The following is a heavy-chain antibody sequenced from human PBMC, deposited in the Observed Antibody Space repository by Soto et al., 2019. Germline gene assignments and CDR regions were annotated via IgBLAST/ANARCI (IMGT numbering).Heavy chain of an antibody. Sequence: GGSLRLSCAASGFTFSSYGMHWVRQAPGKGLEWVAVIWYDGSNKYYADSVKGRFTISRDNSKNTLYLQMNTLRAEDTAVYYCAKDDSSSWFYFDCWGQGTLVTVSS. V-gene: IGHV3-33*06. CDR1: GFTFSSYG. CDR2: IWYDGSNK. CDR3: AKDDSSSWFYFDC. J-gene: IGHJ4*02. D-gene: IGHD6-13*01.